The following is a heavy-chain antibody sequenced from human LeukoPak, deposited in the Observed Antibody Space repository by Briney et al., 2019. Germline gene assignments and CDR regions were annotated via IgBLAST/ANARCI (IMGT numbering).Heavy chain of an antibody. CDR2: ISGSGGST. D-gene: IGHD6-6*01. V-gene: IGHV3-23*01. CDR1: GFTFSSYA. Sequence: GGSLRLSCAASGFTFSSYAMSWVRQAPGKGLEWVSAISGSGGSTYYADSVKGRFTISRDNSKNTLYLQMNSLRAEDTAVYYCARNLYSSSSNWFDPWGQGTLVTVSS. CDR3: ARNLYSSSSNWFDP. J-gene: IGHJ5*02.